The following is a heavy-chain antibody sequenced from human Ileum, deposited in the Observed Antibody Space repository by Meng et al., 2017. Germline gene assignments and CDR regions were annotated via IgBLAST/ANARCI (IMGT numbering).Heavy chain of an antibody. D-gene: IGHD2-15*01. Sequence: QVQRQEAGPGLAKPSETLSLTCTVSGASISSYYWTWIRQPPGKGLDWIGYIHYSGSTNYNPSLKSRITMSVDTSKNQVSLKLSSVTAADTAIYYCAAFCSGGSCPDYWGQGTLVTVSS. V-gene: IGHV4-59*01. CDR3: AAFCSGGSCPDY. CDR1: GASISSYY. CDR2: IHYSGST. J-gene: IGHJ4*02.